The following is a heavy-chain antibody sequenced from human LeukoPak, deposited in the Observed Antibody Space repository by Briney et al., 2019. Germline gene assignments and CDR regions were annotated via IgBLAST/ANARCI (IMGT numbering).Heavy chain of an antibody. CDR2: INPNSGGT. CDR3: ARGGNRITMVRGVINPLQN. Sequence: GASVKVSCKASGYTFTGYYMHWVRQAPGQGLEWMGWINPNSGGTNYAQKFQGRVTMTRDTSISTAYMELSRLRSDDTAVYYCARGGNRITMVRGVINPLQNWGQGTLVTVSS. D-gene: IGHD3-10*01. J-gene: IGHJ1*01. V-gene: IGHV1-2*02. CDR1: GYTFTGYY.